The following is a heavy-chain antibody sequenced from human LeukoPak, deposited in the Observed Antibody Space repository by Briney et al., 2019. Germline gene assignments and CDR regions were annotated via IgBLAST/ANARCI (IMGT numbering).Heavy chain of an antibody. CDR1: GYSISSGYY. CDR3: ARDSGIAAAGTGFDY. Sequence: SETLSLTCTVSGYSISSGYYWGWIRQPPGKGLEWIGSIYHSGSTNYNPSLKSRVTIPVDTSKNQFSLKLSSVTAADTAVYYCARDSGIAAAGTGFDYWGQGTLVTVSS. CDR2: IYHSGST. V-gene: IGHV4-38-2*02. D-gene: IGHD6-13*01. J-gene: IGHJ4*02.